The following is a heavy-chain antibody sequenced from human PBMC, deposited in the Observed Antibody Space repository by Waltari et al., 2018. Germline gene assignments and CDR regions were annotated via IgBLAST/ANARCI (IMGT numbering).Heavy chain of an antibody. CDR1: GFTFSSYG. CDR2: IRYDGSNK. D-gene: IGHD3-9*01. V-gene: IGHV3-30*02. CDR3: AKDMPPLRYFDWLHDAFDI. Sequence: QVQLVESGGGVVQPGGSLRLSCAASGFTFSSYGMHWVRQAPGKGLEWVAFIRYDGSNKYYADSVKGRFTISRDNSKNTLYLQMNSLRAEDTAVYYCAKDMPPLRYFDWLHDAFDIWGQGTMVTVSS. J-gene: IGHJ3*02.